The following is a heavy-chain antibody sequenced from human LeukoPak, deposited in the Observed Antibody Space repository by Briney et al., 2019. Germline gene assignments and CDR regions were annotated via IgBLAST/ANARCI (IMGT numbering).Heavy chain of an antibody. CDR2: INPNSGGT. Sequence: GASVKVSCKASGYTFTSYDINWVRQATGQGLEWMGWINPNSGGTNYAQKFQGRVTMTRDTSISTAYMELSRLRSDDTAVYYCARDYMHLGWFSVYWGQGTLVTVSS. CDR1: GYTFTSYD. D-gene: IGHD2-15*01. V-gene: IGHV1-2*02. J-gene: IGHJ4*02. CDR3: ARDYMHLGWFSVY.